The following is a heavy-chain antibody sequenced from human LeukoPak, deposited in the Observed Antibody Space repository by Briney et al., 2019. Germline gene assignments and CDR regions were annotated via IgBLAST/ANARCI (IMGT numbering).Heavy chain of an antibody. D-gene: IGHD2-15*01. J-gene: IGHJ4*02. CDR1: GASISGSGYY. CDR3: VKSGGYGLIDY. CDR2: IYYTGST. V-gene: IGHV4-39*01. Sequence: PSETLSLTCAVSGASISGSGYYLGWIRQPPGKGLEWIGNIYYTGSTYYNASLQSRVTISIDMSKNQFSVRLRSVTAAAAATYYCVKSGGYGLIDYWGQGTLVTVSS.